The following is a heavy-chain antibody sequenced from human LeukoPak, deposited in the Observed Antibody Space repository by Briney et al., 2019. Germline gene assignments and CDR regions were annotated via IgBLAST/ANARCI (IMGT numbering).Heavy chain of an antibody. Sequence: GGSLRLSCAASGFTFSSYGMHWVRQAPGKGLEWVAVIWYDGSNKYYADSVKGRFTISRDNSRNTLYLQMNSLRAEDTAVYYCARVGDSSGYSFPLDYWGQGTLVTVSS. V-gene: IGHV3-33*01. CDR1: GFTFSSYG. CDR2: IWYDGSNK. D-gene: IGHD3-22*01. J-gene: IGHJ4*02. CDR3: ARVGDSSGYSFPLDY.